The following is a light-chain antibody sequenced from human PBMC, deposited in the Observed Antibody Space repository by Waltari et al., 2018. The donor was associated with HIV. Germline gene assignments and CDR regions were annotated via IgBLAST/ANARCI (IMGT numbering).Light chain of an antibody. CDR1: SSDVGTYNR. CDR2: EVS. V-gene: IGLV2-18*02. CDR3: SSFTTSSTLI. Sequence: QSALTQPPSVSGSPGQSVTISCTGTSSDVGTYNRVSWYQQPPGTAPKVVIYEVSNRPSGVPGRFSGSKSGNTASLTSSGLQAEDEADYYCSSFTTSSTLIFGGGTRLTVL. J-gene: IGLJ2*01.